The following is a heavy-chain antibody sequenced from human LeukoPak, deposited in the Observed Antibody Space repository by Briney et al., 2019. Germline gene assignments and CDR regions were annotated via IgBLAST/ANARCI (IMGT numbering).Heavy chain of an antibody. CDR3: ARDGFGVYAQAEYYYDSSGYYSPGHFDY. CDR1: GGSFSGYY. D-gene: IGHD3-22*01. CDR2: INHSGST. Sequence: PSETLSLTCAVYGGSFSGYYWSWIRQPPGKGLEWIGEINHSGSTNYNPSLKSRVTISVDTSKNQFSLKLSSVTAADTAVYYCARDGFGVYAQAEYYYDSSGYYSPGHFDYWGQGTLVTVSS. J-gene: IGHJ4*02. V-gene: IGHV4-34*01.